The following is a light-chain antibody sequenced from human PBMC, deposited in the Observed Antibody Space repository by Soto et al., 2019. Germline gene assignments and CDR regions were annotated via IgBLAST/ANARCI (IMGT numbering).Light chain of an antibody. J-gene: IGKJ1*01. CDR1: QTLLYSSNNKNY. CDR3: QQYYTTPQT. V-gene: IGKV4-1*01. CDR2: WAS. Sequence: DMVMTQSPDSLAVSLGERATINCKSSQTLLYSSNNKNYLAWYQQKPGQSPKLLIYWASARDSGVPDRFVGSGSGTDFTLTISSLQAEDVAVYYCQQYYTTPQTFGQGTKVDIK.